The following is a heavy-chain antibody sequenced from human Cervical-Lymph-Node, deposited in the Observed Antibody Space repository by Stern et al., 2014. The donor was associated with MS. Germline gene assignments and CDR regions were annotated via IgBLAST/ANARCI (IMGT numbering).Heavy chain of an antibody. CDR3: ARDDCSGGSCSWGFDY. D-gene: IGHD2-15*01. CDR1: GGSISSYAYF. Sequence: QDQLVQSGPGLVKPSQTLSLTCTVSGGSISSYAYFWSWIRQHPGEGLEWIGYIFYTGSTYYNPSLKSRVSISVDTSKNQFSLKLTSVTAADTAVYYCARDDCSGGSCSWGFDYWGQGTLVTVSS. J-gene: IGHJ4*02. V-gene: IGHV4-31*03. CDR2: IFYTGST.